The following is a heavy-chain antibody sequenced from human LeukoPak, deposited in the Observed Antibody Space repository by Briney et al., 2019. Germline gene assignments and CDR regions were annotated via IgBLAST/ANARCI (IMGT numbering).Heavy chain of an antibody. CDR3: VRLAVLDGMDV. D-gene: IGHD2-15*01. CDR1: GFTFSSYW. Sequence: GGSLRLSCAASGFTFSSYWMHWVRQAPGKGLMWVSRINSDGSSTVYADSVKGRFTISRDNAKNTLYLQMNSLRAEGTAVYYCVRLAVLDGMDVWGQGTTVTVSS. V-gene: IGHV3-74*01. J-gene: IGHJ6*02. CDR2: INSDGSST.